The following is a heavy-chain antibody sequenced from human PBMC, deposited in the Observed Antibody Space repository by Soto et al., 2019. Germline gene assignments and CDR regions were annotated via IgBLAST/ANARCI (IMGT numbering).Heavy chain of an antibody. CDR3: ATYGNSSKGFDY. CDR1: GFTFSGSV. CDR2: IRSRDSDYAT. V-gene: IGHV3-73*01. Sequence: VQLVEPGGGLVHPGGSLKLSCAVSGFTFSGSVMHWVRQAPGKGLEWLGRIRSRDSDYATSYAESVKGRVTISRDDSKNTAYLQVTSLKIEDTALYYCATYGNSSKGFDYWGQGTLVTVSS. J-gene: IGHJ4*02. D-gene: IGHD6-6*01.